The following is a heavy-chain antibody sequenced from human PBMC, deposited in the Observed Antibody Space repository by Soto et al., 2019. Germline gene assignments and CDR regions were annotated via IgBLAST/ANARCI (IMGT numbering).Heavy chain of an antibody. D-gene: IGHD3-22*01. Sequence: SETLSLTCTVSGGSISSGDYYWSWIRQPPGKGLEWIGYIYYSGSTYYNPSLKSRVTISVDTSKNQFSLKLSSVTAADTAVYYCARDRDSSGFLFDYWGQGTLVTVSS. CDR1: GGSISSGDYY. J-gene: IGHJ4*02. CDR3: ARDRDSSGFLFDY. CDR2: IYYSGST. V-gene: IGHV4-30-4*01.